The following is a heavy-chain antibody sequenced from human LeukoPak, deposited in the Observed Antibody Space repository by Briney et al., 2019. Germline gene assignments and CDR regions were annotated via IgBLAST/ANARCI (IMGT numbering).Heavy chain of an antibody. CDR1: GGTFSSYA. CDR2: IIPIFGTA. J-gene: IGHJ3*02. D-gene: IGHD2-2*01. V-gene: IGHV1-69*05. CDR3: AREVVRYRNAFDI. Sequence: GTSVKVSCKASGGTFSSYAISWVRQAPGQGLEWMGGIIPIFGTANYAQKFQGRVPITTDESTSTAYMELSSLRSEDTAVYYCAREVVRYRNAFDIWGQGTMVTVSS.